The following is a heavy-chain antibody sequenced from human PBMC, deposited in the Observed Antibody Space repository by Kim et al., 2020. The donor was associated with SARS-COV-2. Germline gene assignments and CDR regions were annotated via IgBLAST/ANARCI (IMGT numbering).Heavy chain of an antibody. D-gene: IGHD3-10*01. V-gene: IGHV1-8*01. CDR3: ARERGSYYPWFDP. CDR2: MNPNSGNT. CDR1: GYTFTSYD. Sequence: ASVKVSCKASGYTFTSYDINWVRQATGQGLEWMGWMNPNSGNTGYAQKFQGRVTMTRNTSISTAYMELSSLRSEDTAMYYCARERGSYYPWFDPWGQGTLVTVSS. J-gene: IGHJ5*02.